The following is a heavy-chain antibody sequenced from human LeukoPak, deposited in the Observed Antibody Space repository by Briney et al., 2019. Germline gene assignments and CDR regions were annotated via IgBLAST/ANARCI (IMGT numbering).Heavy chain of an antibody. D-gene: IGHD3-22*01. CDR3: ARDRLGLSDSNDY. CDR2: ISYDGSNK. V-gene: IGHV3-30-3*01. J-gene: IGHJ4*02. CDR1: GFTFSSYA. Sequence: PGGSLRLSCAASGFTFSSYAMHWVRQAPGKGLEWVAVISYDGSNKYYADSVKGRFTISRDNSKNTLYLQMNSLRAEDTAVYYCARDRLGLSDSNDYWGQGTLVTVSS.